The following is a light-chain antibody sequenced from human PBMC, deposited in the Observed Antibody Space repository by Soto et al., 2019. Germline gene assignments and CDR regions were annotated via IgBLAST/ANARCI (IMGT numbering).Light chain of an antibody. CDR2: GAS. V-gene: IGKV1-39*01. Sequence: DSQRTRSPSSLFANVGDRVTITCRASQGISTFLHWYQQRPGRAPTLLIFGASNLQTGVPSRFSGRGSGTEFTPTISSLQPEDIATYYCQHTRTTPRTFGQGTKVDIK. J-gene: IGKJ1*01. CDR1: QGISTF. CDR3: QHTRTTPRT.